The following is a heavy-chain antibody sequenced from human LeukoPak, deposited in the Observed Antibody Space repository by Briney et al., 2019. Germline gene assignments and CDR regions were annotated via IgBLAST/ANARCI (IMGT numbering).Heavy chain of an antibody. D-gene: IGHD6-19*01. Sequence: PGGSLRLACAASEFTVSRNYMSWVRQAPGQGLEWVSYISSSSSHTNYADSVKGRFTISRDNAKNSLYLQMNSLRAEDTAVYYCARTNLGSGWRFDYWGQGTLVTVSS. J-gene: IGHJ4*02. CDR3: ARTNLGSGWRFDY. CDR2: ISSSSSHT. V-gene: IGHV3-11*06. CDR1: EFTVSRNY.